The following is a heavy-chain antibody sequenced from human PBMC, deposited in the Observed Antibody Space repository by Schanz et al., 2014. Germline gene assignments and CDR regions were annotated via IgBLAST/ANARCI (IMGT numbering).Heavy chain of an antibody. D-gene: IGHD1-26*01. CDR2: ISHDGTT. V-gene: IGHV4-34*02. J-gene: IGHJ6*02. CDR1: GGSFSAYH. Sequence: QVQLQQWGAGLLKPSETLSLICVINGGSFSAYHWSWLRQSPGKGPEWIGEISHDGTTNYNPSLKSRVTIAGDTSKNQFSLSLTAVTAADTAVRKCATGPSLGAGPPLDCHFVVDVWGQGTTVSVSS. CDR3: ATGPSLGAGPPLDCHFVVDV.